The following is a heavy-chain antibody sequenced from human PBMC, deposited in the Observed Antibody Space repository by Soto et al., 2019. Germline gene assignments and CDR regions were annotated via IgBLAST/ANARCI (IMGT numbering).Heavy chain of an antibody. V-gene: IGHV6-1*01. CDR3: AREGMPNFFYMDV. CDR1: GDSVSSISAA. D-gene: IGHD2-2*01. Sequence: SQTLSLTCAISGDSVSSISAAWSWFRQSPSRGLEWLGRTCHRSKWYYDYAISVKSRIIINPDTSKNQFSLQLNSVTPEDTGVYYCAREGMPNFFYMDVWAKGTTVTVSS. CDR2: TCHRSKWYY. J-gene: IGHJ6*03.